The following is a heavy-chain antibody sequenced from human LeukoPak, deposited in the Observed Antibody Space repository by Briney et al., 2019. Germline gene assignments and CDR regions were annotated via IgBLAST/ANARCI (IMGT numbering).Heavy chain of an antibody. V-gene: IGHV1-2*06. CDR1: GYTFTGYN. J-gene: IGHJ4*02. CDR2: IIPNSGVT. D-gene: IGHD6-19*01. Sequence: ASVEVSCKASGYTFTGYNLHWVRQAPGQGLEWMGRIIPNSGVTNYAQKFQGRITVTRDTSINTVYMELSSLRSDDTAVYYCARDLGSGWPTFDYWGQGTMVTVSS. CDR3: ARDLGSGWPTFDY.